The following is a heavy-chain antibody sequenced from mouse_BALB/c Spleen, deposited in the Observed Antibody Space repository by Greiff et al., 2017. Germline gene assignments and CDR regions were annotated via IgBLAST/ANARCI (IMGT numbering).Heavy chain of an antibody. Sequence: QVQLQQSGPELVRPGVSVKISCKGSGYTFTDYAMHWVKQSHAKSLEWIGVISTYSGNTNYNQKFKGKATMTVDKSSSTAYMERARLTSDDSAIFYCAMEASYSAMDYWGQGTSVTVSS. D-gene: IGHD3-2*02. CDR2: ISTYSGNT. V-gene: IGHV1-67*01. J-gene: IGHJ4*01. CDR1: GYTFTDYA. CDR3: AMEASYSAMDY.